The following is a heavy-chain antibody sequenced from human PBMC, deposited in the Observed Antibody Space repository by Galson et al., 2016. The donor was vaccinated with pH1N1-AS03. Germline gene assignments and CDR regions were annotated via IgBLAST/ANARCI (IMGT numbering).Heavy chain of an antibody. CDR3: ARDRGFRPDTFDI. Sequence: SVKVSCKASGYTFSTYGVSWVRQAPGQGLEWMGWISGYDDDTNYAQNVAGRVTMTTDKSTSTVYMELRSLRSDDTAVYYCARDRGFRPDTFDIWGQGNWVTVSS. V-gene: IGHV1-18*04. CDR1: GYTFSTYG. CDR2: ISGYDDDT. D-gene: IGHD2-15*01. J-gene: IGHJ3*02.